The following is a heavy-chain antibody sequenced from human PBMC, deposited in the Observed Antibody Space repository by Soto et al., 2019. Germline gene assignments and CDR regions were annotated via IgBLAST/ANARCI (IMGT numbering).Heavy chain of an antibody. V-gene: IGHV1-69*13. CDR2: IIPIFGTA. CDR1: GVTFSSYA. CDR3: ASVQGQLLYGDYYYGMDV. Sequence: VASVKVSCKASGVTFSSYAISWVRQAPGQGLEWMGGIIPIFGTANYAQKFQGRVTITADESTSTAYMELSSLRSEDTAVYYCASVQGQLLYGDYYYGMDVWGQGTTVTVSS. D-gene: IGHD2-2*02. J-gene: IGHJ6*02.